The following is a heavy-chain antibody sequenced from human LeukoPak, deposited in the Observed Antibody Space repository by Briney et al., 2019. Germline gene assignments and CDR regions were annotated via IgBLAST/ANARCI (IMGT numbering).Heavy chain of an antibody. V-gene: IGHV3-21*06. CDR3: ARGIRGIANAFDI. D-gene: IGHD3-10*01. J-gene: IGHJ3*02. Sequence: GGSLRLSCAASGFTFSSYRTNWVRQAPGKGLEWVSSISSGSAYIYYADSVKGRFTISRDNDKNSLYLQMNSLRVEDTAVYYCARGIRGIANAFDIWGQGRMVTVSS. CDR1: GFTFSSYR. CDR2: ISSGSAYI.